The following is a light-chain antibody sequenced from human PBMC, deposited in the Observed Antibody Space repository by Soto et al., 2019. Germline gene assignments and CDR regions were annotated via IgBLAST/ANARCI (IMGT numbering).Light chain of an antibody. Sequence: QSALTQPPSASGSPGQSVTIACTGTSSDVGGYNYVSWFQQHPGKAPKLMIYEVSKRPSGVPDRFSGSKSGNTASLTVSGLQAEDEPDYYCSSFAGSNKSVFGTGTKLTVL. CDR3: SSFAGSNKSV. V-gene: IGLV2-8*01. CDR1: SSDVGGYNY. CDR2: EVS. J-gene: IGLJ1*01.